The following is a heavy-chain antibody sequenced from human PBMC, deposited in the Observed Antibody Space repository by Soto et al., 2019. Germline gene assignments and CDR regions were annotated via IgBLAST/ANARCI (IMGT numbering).Heavy chain of an antibody. CDR3: AHRQRTGVVGAPFDL. J-gene: IGHJ4*02. CDR2: IYWDDDK. D-gene: IGHD2-15*01. V-gene: IGHV2-5*02. Sequence: QITLRESGPTLVQPTQTLTLTCTLSGVSLSTSGEGVGWIRQPPGKALAWLALIYWDDDKRFSPSLKSRLAITRDISKSQLVMSMTDMAPEDTAIYSCAHRQRTGVVGAPFDLWAPGSHVTVSS. CDR1: GVSLSTSGEG.